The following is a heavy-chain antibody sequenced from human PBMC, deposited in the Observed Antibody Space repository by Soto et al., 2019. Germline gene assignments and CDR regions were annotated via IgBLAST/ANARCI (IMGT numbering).Heavy chain of an antibody. CDR2: IKSKADGGTT. CDR1: GFTFSNAW. J-gene: IGHJ4*02. V-gene: IGHV3-15*07. CDR3: TALMLGDCSSTSCSRARYYFVY. D-gene: IGHD2-2*01. Sequence: LRLSCAASGFTFSNAWMNWVRQAPGKGLEWVDRIKSKADGGTTDYAAPVKGRFTISRDDSKNTLYLQMNSLKTEDTAVYYCTALMLGDCSSTSCSRARYYFVYWGQATL.